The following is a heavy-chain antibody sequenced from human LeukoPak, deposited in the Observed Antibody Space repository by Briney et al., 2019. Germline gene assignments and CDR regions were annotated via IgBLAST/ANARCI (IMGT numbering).Heavy chain of an antibody. V-gene: IGHV3-21*01. D-gene: IGHD3-22*01. CDR2: INPDGSTT. J-gene: IGHJ3*02. CDR1: GFTFSSYA. CDR3: ARRGRYYDSSGYPTDDAFDI. Sequence: GGSLRLSCAASGFTFSSYAMSWVRQAPGKGLVWVSFINPDGSTTNYADSLKGRFTISRDNTKNSLYLHMNSLRAEDTAVYYCARRGRYYDSSGYPTDDAFDIWGQGTMVTVSS.